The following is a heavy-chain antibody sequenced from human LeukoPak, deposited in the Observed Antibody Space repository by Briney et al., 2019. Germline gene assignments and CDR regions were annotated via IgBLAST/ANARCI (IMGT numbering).Heavy chain of an antibody. CDR2: ITISSNYI. V-gene: IGHV3-21*01. J-gene: IGHJ6*02. D-gene: IGHD3-9*01. CDR3: ARDGHGDGILSGYSYFGMDV. CDR1: GLSLSSYS. Sequence: GGSLRLSCAASGLSLSSYSMDWVRQAPGKGLEWVSSITISSNYIYYADSVKGRFTISRDNAKNSLYLQMNSLRAEDTAVYFCARDGHGDGILSGYSYFGMDVWGQGTTVTVSS.